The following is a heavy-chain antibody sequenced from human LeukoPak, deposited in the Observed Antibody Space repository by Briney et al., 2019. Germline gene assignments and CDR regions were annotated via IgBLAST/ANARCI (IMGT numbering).Heavy chain of an antibody. D-gene: IGHD2-2*01. CDR1: GYTFTGYY. V-gene: IGHV1-2*02. Sequence: ASVKVSCKASGYTFTGYYMHWVRQAPGQGLEWMGWINPKSGGTNYAQKFQGRVTMTRDTSISTAYMELSRLRSDDTAVYYCARDTLPAAIVWFDPWGQGTLVTVSS. J-gene: IGHJ5*02. CDR3: ARDTLPAAIVWFDP. CDR2: INPKSGGT.